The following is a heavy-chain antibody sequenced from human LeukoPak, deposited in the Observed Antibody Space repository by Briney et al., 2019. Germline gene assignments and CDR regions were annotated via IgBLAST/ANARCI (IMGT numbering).Heavy chain of an antibody. J-gene: IGHJ4*02. Sequence: SETLSLTCAVSGYSISSDNYWVWIRQPPGQGPEWTGGIYHSGSTYCNPSLKSRVTMSVDTSKSQFSLKLSSVTAADTAVYYCARAPRDSSSSNYMRRFDYWGQGTLVTVSS. V-gene: IGHV4-38-2*01. CDR3: ARAPRDSSSSNYMRRFDY. CDR2: IYHSGST. CDR1: GYSISSDNY. D-gene: IGHD3-22*01.